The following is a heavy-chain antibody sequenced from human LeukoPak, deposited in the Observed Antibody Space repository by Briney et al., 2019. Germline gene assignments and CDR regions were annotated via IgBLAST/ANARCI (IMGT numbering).Heavy chain of an antibody. CDR3: ARSSGYSYGPGGDAFDI. D-gene: IGHD5-18*01. V-gene: IGHV3-7*01. Sequence: PGGSLRLSCAVSGFTFSSYWMSWVRQAPGKGLEWVANIKQDGSEKYYVDSVKGRFTISRDNAKNSLYLQMNSLRAEDTAVYYCARSSGYSYGPGGDAFDIWGQGTMVTVSS. CDR1: GFTFSSYW. CDR2: IKQDGSEK. J-gene: IGHJ3*02.